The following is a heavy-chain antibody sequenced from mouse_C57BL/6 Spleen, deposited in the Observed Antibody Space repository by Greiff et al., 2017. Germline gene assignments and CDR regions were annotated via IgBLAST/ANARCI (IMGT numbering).Heavy chain of an antibody. J-gene: IGHJ4*01. Sequence: QVQLKQSGAELVKPGASVKISCKASGYAFSSYWMNWVKQRPGKGLEWIGQIYPGDGDTNYNGKFKGKATLTADKSSSTAYMQLSSLTSEDSAVYFCAREATTYAMDYWGQGTSVTVSS. CDR1: GYAFSSYW. D-gene: IGHD2-12*01. CDR3: AREATTYAMDY. V-gene: IGHV1-80*01. CDR2: IYPGDGDT.